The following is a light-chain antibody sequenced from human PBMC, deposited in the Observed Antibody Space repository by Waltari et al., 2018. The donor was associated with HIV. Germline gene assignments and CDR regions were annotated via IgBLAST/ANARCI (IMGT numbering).Light chain of an antibody. V-gene: IGLV1-47*01. CDR1: SSNIERNY. CDR2: KDN. CDR3: AVWDESLDGWL. Sequence: QSELTQSPSASGTPGQRITISCSGSSSNIERNYVYWYKQFPGATPKVLIYKDNELPSGVPDRISGSKSGTSASLLISGLRSDDEADYYCAVWDESLDGWLFGGGTKLTVL. J-gene: IGLJ3*02.